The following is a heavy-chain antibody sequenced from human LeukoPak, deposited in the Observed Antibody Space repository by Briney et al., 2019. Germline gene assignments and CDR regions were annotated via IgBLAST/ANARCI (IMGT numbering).Heavy chain of an antibody. D-gene: IGHD2-2*01. Sequence: GGSLRLSCAASGFTFSTYSMNWVRQAPGKVLEWVSYISTSSGTMYYADSVKGRFTISRDNAQNSLYLQMNSLTAEDTAVYYCAREGSAADDFDYWGQGTLVTVSS. CDR1: GFTFSTYS. V-gene: IGHV3-48*04. CDR3: AREGSAADDFDY. J-gene: IGHJ4*02. CDR2: ISTSSGTM.